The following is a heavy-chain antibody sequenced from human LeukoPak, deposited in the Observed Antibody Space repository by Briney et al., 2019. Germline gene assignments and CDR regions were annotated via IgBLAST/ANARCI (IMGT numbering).Heavy chain of an antibody. J-gene: IGHJ5*02. CDR3: ARTPVVVITTKPFSYNWFDP. CDR1: GYSISSGYY. CDR2: IYHSGST. Sequence: SETLSLTCAVSGYSISSGYYWGWIRQPPGKGLEWIGSIYHSGSTYYNPSLKSRVTISVDTSKNQFSLKLSSVTAADTAVYYCARTPVVVITTKPFSYNWFDPWGQGTLVTVSS. V-gene: IGHV4-38-2*01. D-gene: IGHD3-22*01.